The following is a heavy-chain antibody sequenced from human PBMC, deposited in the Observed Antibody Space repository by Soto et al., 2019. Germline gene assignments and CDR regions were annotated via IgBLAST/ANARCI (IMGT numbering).Heavy chain of an antibody. Sequence: PGESLKISCKGSGYSFTSYWIGWVRQMPGKGLEWLGIIYPGDSDTRYSPSFQGQVTISADKSISTAYLQWSSLKASDTAMYYCARGEVYGSGSYYNLLRNGMDVWGQGTTVTVSS. D-gene: IGHD3-10*01. CDR2: IYPGDSDT. CDR1: GYSFTSYW. J-gene: IGHJ6*02. V-gene: IGHV5-51*01. CDR3: ARGEVYGSGSYYNLLRNGMDV.